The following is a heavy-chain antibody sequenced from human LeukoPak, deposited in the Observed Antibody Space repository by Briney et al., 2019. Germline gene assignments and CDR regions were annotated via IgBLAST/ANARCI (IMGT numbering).Heavy chain of an antibody. Sequence: PSETLSLTCTVSGGSISSGDYYWSWIRQPPGKGLEWIGYIYYSGSTYYNPSLKSRVTISVDTSKNQFSLKLSSVTPEDTAVYYCVRLVGGDIDYWGQGTLVTVSS. CDR2: IYYSGST. D-gene: IGHD5-12*01. CDR1: GGSISSGDYY. CDR3: VRLVGGDIDY. V-gene: IGHV4-30-4*01. J-gene: IGHJ4*02.